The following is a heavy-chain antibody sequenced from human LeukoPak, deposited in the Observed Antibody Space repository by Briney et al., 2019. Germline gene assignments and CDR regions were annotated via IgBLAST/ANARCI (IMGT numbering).Heavy chain of an antibody. CDR1: GFTFSSYG. CDR3: ARDDWLQLLYFDY. CDR2: IWYDGSNK. Sequence: GGSLRLSCAASGFTFSSYGMHWVRQAPREGLEWVAVIWYDGSNKYYADSVKGRFTISRDNSKNTLYLQMNSLRAEDTAVYYCARDDWLQLLYFDYWGQGTLVTVSS. J-gene: IGHJ4*02. D-gene: IGHD5-24*01. V-gene: IGHV3-33*01.